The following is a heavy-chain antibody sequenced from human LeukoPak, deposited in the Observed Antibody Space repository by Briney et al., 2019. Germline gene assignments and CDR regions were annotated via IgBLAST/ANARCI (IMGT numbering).Heavy chain of an antibody. D-gene: IGHD3-22*01. CDR2: IIPIFGTA. V-gene: IGHV1-69*06. J-gene: IGHJ4*02. Sequence: GASVKVSCKASGGTFSSYAISWVRQAPGQGLEWMGGIIPIFGTANYAQKFQGRVTITADKSTRTAYMELSSLRSEDTAVYYCARGGYYYDSSGSFGIDYWGQGTLVTVSS. CDR1: GGTFSSYA. CDR3: ARGGYYYDSSGSFGIDY.